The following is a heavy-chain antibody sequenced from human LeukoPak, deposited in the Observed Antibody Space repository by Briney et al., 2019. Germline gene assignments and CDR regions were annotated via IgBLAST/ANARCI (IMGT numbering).Heavy chain of an antibody. CDR2: FDPEDGET. CDR1: GYTLTELS. Sequence: ASVKVSCKVSGYTLTELSMHWVRQAPGKGLEWMGGFDPEDGETIYAQKFQGRVTMTEDTSTDTAYMELSSLRSEDTAVYYCATAPHIAVAGQYYYYYYGMDVWGQGTTVTVSS. CDR3: ATAPHIAVAGQYYYYYYGMDV. V-gene: IGHV1-24*01. D-gene: IGHD6-19*01. J-gene: IGHJ6*02.